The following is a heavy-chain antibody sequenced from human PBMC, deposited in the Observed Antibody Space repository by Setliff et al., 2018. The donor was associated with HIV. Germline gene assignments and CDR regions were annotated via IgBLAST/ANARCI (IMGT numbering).Heavy chain of an antibody. CDR3: ARRPDMIDPPFDY. CDR1: GFSLNTSGVG. Sequence: ASGPTLVNPTQTLTLSCTFSGFSLNTSGVGVGWIRQPPGKALEWVALIYGNDAKRYSPSLKSRLTITQDTPKNQVLLTLTHMDPVDTATYYCARRPDMIDPPFDYWGQGTLVTVS. D-gene: IGHD3-16*01. J-gene: IGHJ4*02. CDR2: IYGNDAK. V-gene: IGHV2-5*01.